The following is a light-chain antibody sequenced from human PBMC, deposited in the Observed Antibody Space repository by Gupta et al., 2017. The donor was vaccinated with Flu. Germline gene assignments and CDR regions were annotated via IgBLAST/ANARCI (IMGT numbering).Light chain of an antibody. CDR3: NSRDSTNFHWV. CDR2: DKN. CDR1: SLRVHY. Sequence: QGDSLRVHYGSWYQQKPEQAPILVIYDKNRRPSGTPDRFSGSNSGDMTSLTISGAQAEAGAVYYFNSRDSTNFHWVFGGGTRLTVL. V-gene: IGLV3-19*01. J-gene: IGLJ3*02.